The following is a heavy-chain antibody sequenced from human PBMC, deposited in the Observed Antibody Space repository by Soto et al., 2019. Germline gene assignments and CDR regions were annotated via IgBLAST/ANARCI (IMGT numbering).Heavy chain of an antibody. CDR2: ISYDGSNK. V-gene: IGHV3-30-3*01. Sequence: VQLVESGGGLVKPGGSLRLSCAASGFTFSSYAMHWVRQAPGKGLEWVAVISYDGSNKFYADSVKGRFTISRDTSKNTLYLQMNSLRVEDTAFYYCARAGGLLLDYWGQGTLVTVSS. CDR1: GFTFSSYA. J-gene: IGHJ4*02. D-gene: IGHD2-15*01. CDR3: ARAGGLLLDY.